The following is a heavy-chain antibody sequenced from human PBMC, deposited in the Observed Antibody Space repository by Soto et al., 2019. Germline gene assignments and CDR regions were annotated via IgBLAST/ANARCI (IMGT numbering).Heavy chain of an antibody. D-gene: IGHD6-13*01. CDR2: IIPIFGIA. Sequence: ASVKVSCKASGGTFSSYAISWVRQAPGQGLEWMGGIIPIFGIANYAQKFQGRVTITADESTSTAYMELSSLRSEDTAVYYCARVIAARRNYYYYYGMDVWGQGTTVTVSS. V-gene: IGHV1-69*13. CDR1: GGTFSSYA. J-gene: IGHJ6*02. CDR3: ARVIAARRNYYYYYGMDV.